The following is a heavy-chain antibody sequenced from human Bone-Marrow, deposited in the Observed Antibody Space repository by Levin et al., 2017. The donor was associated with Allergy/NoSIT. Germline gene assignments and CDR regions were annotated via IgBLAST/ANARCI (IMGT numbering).Heavy chain of an antibody. J-gene: IGHJ4*02. CDR3: ARSLYTSGWYTD. D-gene: IGHD6-19*01. Sequence: GGSLRLSCAASGFTFSMYDLHWVRQPTGKGLEWVSTISNTGYTHYSDSVRGRFTISREDAKNSLDLQMNSLRAGDTAVYFCARSLYTSGWYTDWGQGTMVTVSP. V-gene: IGHV3-13*01. CDR1: GFTFSMYD. CDR2: ISNTGYT.